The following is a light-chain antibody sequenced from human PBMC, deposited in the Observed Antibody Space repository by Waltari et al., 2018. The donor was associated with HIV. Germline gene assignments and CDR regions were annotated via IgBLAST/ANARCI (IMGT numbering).Light chain of an antibody. Sequence: QAVVTQEPSLTVSPGGTVTLTCGSSTGAVTSGHYPYWFQQKPGQAPRTLMYDTSNKPSWTPARFSVSLLGGKAALTLSGAQPEDEAEYYCLLSYSGAWVFGGGTKLTVL. V-gene: IGLV7-46*01. CDR2: DTS. CDR1: TGAVTSGHY. CDR3: LLSYSGAWV. J-gene: IGLJ3*02.